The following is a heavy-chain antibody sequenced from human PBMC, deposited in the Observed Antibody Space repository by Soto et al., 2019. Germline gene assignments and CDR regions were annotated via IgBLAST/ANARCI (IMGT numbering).Heavy chain of an antibody. D-gene: IGHD3-3*01. V-gene: IGHV3-30-3*01. Sequence: GGSLRLSCAASGFTFSSYAMHWVRQAPGKGLEWVAVISYDGSNKYYADSVKGRFTISRDNSKNTLYLQMNSLRAEDTAVYYCARERNDFWSGYYYFDYWGQGTLVTVSS. CDR2: ISYDGSNK. J-gene: IGHJ4*02. CDR3: ARERNDFWSGYYYFDY. CDR1: GFTFSSYA.